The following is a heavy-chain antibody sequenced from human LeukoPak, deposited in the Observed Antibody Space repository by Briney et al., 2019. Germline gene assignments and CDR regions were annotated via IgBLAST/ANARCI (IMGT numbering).Heavy chain of an antibody. CDR1: GFTFSTYA. Sequence: GGSLRLSCAASGFTFSTYAMSWVRQAPGKGLEWVSLIYTDYTTYYADSVKGRFTISRDNSKNTLYLQMHSLRGDDTAVYYCARVQKPLSYVYWGQGTLVTVSS. CDR3: ARVQKPLSYVY. D-gene: IGHD2/OR15-2a*01. V-gene: IGHV3-53*01. CDR2: IYTDYTT. J-gene: IGHJ4*02.